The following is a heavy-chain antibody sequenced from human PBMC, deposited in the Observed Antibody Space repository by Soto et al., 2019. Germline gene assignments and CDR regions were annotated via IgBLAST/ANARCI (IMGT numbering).Heavy chain of an antibody. CDR1: GDSISRYY. V-gene: IGHV4-59*01. CDR3: ARDQGGEFLKGSGMDV. Sequence: QVQLQESGPGLVKPSETLSLTCTVSGDSISRYYWSWIRLSPGKGLEWIGYIYYSGETNYNPSVKRRVPISVDRTKNQFSLKLSSVTAADTAVYYCARDQGGEFLKGSGMDVWGQGTTVTVSS. D-gene: IGHD3-10*01. J-gene: IGHJ6*02. CDR2: IYYSGET.